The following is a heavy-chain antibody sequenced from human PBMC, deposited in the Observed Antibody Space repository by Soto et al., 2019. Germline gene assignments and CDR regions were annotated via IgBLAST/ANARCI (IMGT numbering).Heavy chain of an antibody. CDR2: ISYDGSNK. CDR1: GFTFSSYG. V-gene: IGHV3-30*18. J-gene: IGHJ4*02. CDR3: AKDDSGSWTYFDY. D-gene: IGHD1-26*01. Sequence: QVQLVESGGGVVQPGRSLRLSCAASGFTFSSYGMHWVRQAPGKGLEWAAVISYDGSNKYYADSVKGRFTISRDNSKNTLYLQMNSLRAEDTAVYCAKDDSGSWTYFDYWGQGTLVTVSS.